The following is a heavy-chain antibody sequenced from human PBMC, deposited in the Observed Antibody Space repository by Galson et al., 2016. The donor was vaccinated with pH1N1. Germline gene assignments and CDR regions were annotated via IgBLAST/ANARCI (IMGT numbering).Heavy chain of an antibody. CDR2: ILPIFNTA. CDR1: GGTFGSYG. D-gene: IGHD3-22*01. V-gene: IGHV1-69*13. Sequence: SVKVSCKASGGTFGSYGINWVRQAPGQGLEWMGGILPIFNTAKYAQNFQGRVTITADESTTTTYMELSSLRSEDTAVYYCAREDYYDTDLSDWYFDLWGRGTLVTVSS. CDR3: AREDYYDTDLSDWYFDL. J-gene: IGHJ2*01.